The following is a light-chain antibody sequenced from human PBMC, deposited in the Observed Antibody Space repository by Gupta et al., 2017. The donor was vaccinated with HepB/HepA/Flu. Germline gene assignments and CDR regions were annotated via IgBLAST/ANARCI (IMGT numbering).Light chain of an antibody. J-gene: IGKJ2*04. CDR3: QQYGSSPGS. CDR2: GAS. Sequence: EIVLTQSPGTLSLSPGERATLSCSASQSVSSSYLAWYQQKPGQAPRLLIYGASSRATGIPDRFGGSGSGTDFTLTISRLEPEDFAVYYCQQYGSSPGSFGQGTKLEIK. CDR1: QSVSSSY. V-gene: IGKV3-20*01.